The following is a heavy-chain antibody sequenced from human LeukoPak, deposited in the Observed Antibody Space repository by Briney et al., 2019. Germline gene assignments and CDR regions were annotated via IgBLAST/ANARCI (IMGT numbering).Heavy chain of an antibody. CDR3: AMKAVPRPRLHVDF. V-gene: IGHV3-53*01. CDR2: TYSDGNT. J-gene: IGHJ3*01. Sequence: GGSLRLSCAVSGFSVSSTYMTWVRQAPGKGLEWVSITYSDGNTYYADSVKGRFTISRDNSKNTLYLQMNSLRADDTAVYYCAMKAVPRPRLHVDFWGQGTVVSVSS. D-gene: IGHD5-24*01. CDR1: GFSVSSTY.